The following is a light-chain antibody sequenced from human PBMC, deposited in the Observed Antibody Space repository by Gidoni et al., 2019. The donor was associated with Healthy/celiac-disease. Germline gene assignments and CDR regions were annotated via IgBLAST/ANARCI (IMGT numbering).Light chain of an antibody. V-gene: IGKV3-15*01. J-gene: IGKJ2*01. CDR1: QSVSSN. CDR2: AVS. Sequence: EIVLPQSPATLSVSPGERVTLSCRASQSVSSNLAWYQQKPGQAPRLLIYAVSTRATGIPARFSGSGSGTEFTLTITSLQSEDFAVYYCQEYNNWPPRYTFGQGTKLEIK. CDR3: QEYNNWPPRYT.